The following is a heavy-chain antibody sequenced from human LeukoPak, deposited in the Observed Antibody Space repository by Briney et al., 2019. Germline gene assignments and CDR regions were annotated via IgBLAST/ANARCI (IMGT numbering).Heavy chain of an antibody. CDR2: INTDGTTT. V-gene: IGHV3-74*01. CDR3: ATAGNYRFDY. Sequence: PGGSLRLSCVVSEFTFSSLWMHWVHQAPGQGLVWVSRINTDGTTTNYADSVKGRFTISRDNAKNTLYLQMNSLRADDTAVYYCATAGNYRFDYWGQGTLVTVSS. D-gene: IGHD5-24*01. CDR1: EFTFSSLW. J-gene: IGHJ4*02.